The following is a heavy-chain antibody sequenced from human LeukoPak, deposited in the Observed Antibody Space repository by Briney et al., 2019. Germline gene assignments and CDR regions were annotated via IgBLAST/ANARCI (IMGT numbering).Heavy chain of an antibody. Sequence: PSETLSLTCTVSGGSISSGDYYWSWIRQPPGKGLEWIGYIYYSGSTYYNPSLKSRVTISADTSKNQFSLKLSSVTAADTAVYYCARGLRDSSGWYNWFDPWGQGTLVTVSS. CDR1: GGSISSGDYY. D-gene: IGHD6-19*01. CDR2: IYYSGST. CDR3: ARGLRDSSGWYNWFDP. J-gene: IGHJ5*02. V-gene: IGHV4-30-4*08.